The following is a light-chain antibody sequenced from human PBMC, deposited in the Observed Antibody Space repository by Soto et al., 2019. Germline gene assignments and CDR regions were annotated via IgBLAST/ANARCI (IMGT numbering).Light chain of an antibody. J-gene: IGKJ2*01. CDR3: QQRGNLYT. Sequence: EIVLTQSPATLSLSLGERATLSCRASQSVGDYLAWYQQQPGQPPRLLISDASNRAAGIPARFSGSGSGTDFNLTISSLEPEDFAVYYCQQRGNLYTFGQGTKLEI. V-gene: IGKV3-11*01. CDR2: DAS. CDR1: QSVGDY.